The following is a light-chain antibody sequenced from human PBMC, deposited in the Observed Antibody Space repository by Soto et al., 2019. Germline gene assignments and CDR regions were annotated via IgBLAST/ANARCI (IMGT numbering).Light chain of an antibody. V-gene: IGLV9-49*01. CDR1: RFYSDYK. J-gene: IGLJ2*01. Sequence: QSVLTQPPSASASLGASVTLTCTLGRFYSDYKVDWYQQRPGKGPRFVMRVGTGGIVGSKGDGIPERFSVLGSGPNRYLTIKNIQEEDESDYHCGADHGSGSSFVFGGGTKLTVL. CDR3: GADHGSGSSFV. CDR2: VGTGGIVG.